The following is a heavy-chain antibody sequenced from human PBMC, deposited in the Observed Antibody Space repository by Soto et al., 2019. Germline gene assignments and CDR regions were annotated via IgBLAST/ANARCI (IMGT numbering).Heavy chain of an antibody. V-gene: IGHV5-51*01. CDR1: GYSFASQW. D-gene: IGHD3-10*01. J-gene: IGHJ6*02. Sequence: GESLKISCKGSGYSFASQWIGWVRQRPGKGLEWMGNIYPADSDTRYSPSIQGQVTSPVDKSIRTVYLQWTSLNASDTAIYYCARVPHSTTSYYAYYSRMDVWGQETTVTVSS. CDR3: ARVPHSTTSYYAYYSRMDV. CDR2: IYPADSDT.